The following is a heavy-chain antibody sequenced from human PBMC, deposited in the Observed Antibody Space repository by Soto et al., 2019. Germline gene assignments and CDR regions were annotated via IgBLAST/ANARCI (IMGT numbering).Heavy chain of an antibody. V-gene: IGHV2-5*02. CDR2: IFWDDDK. Sequence: QITLKESGPTLVKPTQTLTLTCTFSGFSLSTSGVGVGWIRQAPGKAPEWLALIFWDDDKRYSPSLKNRLTIMKDTSKNQVVLIMTTMDPGDTGTFFCAHSQRRKRCSGGNCYHFDYWGQGTPVTVSS. CDR1: GFSLSTSGVG. CDR3: AHSQRRKRCSGGNCYHFDY. D-gene: IGHD2-15*01. J-gene: IGHJ4*02.